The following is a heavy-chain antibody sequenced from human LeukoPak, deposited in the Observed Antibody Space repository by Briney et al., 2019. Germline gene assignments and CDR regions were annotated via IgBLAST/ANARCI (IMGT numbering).Heavy chain of an antibody. CDR2: ISWNSGTI. Sequence: PGGSLKLSCAASGFTFDDYAMHWVRQAPGKGLEWVSGISWNSGTIGYVDSVKGRFTISRDNAKNSLYLQMNSLRAEDTALYYCTKGRGTPYYYGLDVWGQGTTVTVSS. CDR1: GFTFDDYA. J-gene: IGHJ6*02. CDR3: TKGRGTPYYYGLDV. V-gene: IGHV3-9*01.